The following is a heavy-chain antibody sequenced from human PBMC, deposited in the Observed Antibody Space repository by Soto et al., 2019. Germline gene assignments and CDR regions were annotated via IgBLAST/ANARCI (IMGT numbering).Heavy chain of an antibody. CDR3: ARDLFWITVNKGTEPDY. CDR2: ISAYNGNT. V-gene: IGHV1-18*01. Sequence: QVQLVQSGAEVKKPGASVKVSCKASGYTFTSYGISWVRQAPGQGLEWMGWISAYNGNTNYAQKHKGRVTKTTDTPTRPAYRELGSLRSDATAVYYLARDLFWITVNKGTEPDYWGQGTLVTVSS. CDR1: GYTFTSYG. D-gene: IGHD4-17*01. J-gene: IGHJ4*02.